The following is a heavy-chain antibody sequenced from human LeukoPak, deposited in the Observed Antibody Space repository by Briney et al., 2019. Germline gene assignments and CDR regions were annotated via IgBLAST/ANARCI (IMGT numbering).Heavy chain of an antibody. D-gene: IGHD4-23*01. CDR1: GFTVSSNY. CDR2: IYSGGST. CDR3: ARDPTTVAEAFDI. J-gene: IGHJ3*02. V-gene: IGHV3-66*01. Sequence: GGSLRLSCAASGFTVSSNYMSWVRQAPGKGLEWVSVIYSGGSTYYADSVKGRFTISRGNSKNTLYLQMNSLRAEDTAVYYCARDPTTVAEAFDIWGQGTMVTVSS.